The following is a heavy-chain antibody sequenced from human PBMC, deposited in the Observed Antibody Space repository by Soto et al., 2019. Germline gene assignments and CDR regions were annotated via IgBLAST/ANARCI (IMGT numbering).Heavy chain of an antibody. CDR1: GFTFSSYA. J-gene: IGHJ6*02. Sequence: GGSLRLSCAASGFTFSSYAMHWVRQAPGKGLEWVAVISYDGSNKYYADSVKGRFTISRDNSKNTLYLQMNSLRAEDTAVYYCAREAYCSGGSCYPSPLYYYYGMDVWGQGTTVTVSS. D-gene: IGHD2-15*01. CDR2: ISYDGSNK. V-gene: IGHV3-30-3*01. CDR3: AREAYCSGGSCYPSPLYYYYGMDV.